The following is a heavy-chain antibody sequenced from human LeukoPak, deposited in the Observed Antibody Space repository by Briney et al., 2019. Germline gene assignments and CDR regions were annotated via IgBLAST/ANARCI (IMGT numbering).Heavy chain of an antibody. CDR3: APPIVVVTATNFDY. J-gene: IGHJ4*01. V-gene: IGHV3-21*01. CDR1: GFPFSSYS. CDR2: ISSSSSYI. D-gene: IGHD2-21*02. Sequence: PGGSLRLSCAASGFPFSSYSMNWVRQAPGKGLEWVSSISSSSSYIYYADSVKGRFTISRDNAKNSLYLQMNSLRAEDTAVYYCAPPIVVVTATNFDYWGQGTLATVSS.